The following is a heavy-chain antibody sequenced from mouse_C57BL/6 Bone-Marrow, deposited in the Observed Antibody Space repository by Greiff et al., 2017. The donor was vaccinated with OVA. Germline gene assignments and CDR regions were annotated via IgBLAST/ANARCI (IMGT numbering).Heavy chain of an antibody. CDR2: ISNGGGST. D-gene: IGHD2-4*01. V-gene: IGHV5-12*01. CDR1: GFTFSDYY. CDR3: AIIYYDY. Sequence: EVKLQESGGGLVQPGGSLKLSCAASGFTFSDYYMYWVRQTPEKRLEWVAYISNGGGSTYYPDTVKGRFTISRDNAKNTLYLQMSRLKSEDTAMYYCAIIYYDYWGQGTSVTVSS. J-gene: IGHJ4*01.